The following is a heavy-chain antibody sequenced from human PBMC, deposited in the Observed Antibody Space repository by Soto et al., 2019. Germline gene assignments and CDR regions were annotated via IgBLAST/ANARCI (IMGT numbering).Heavy chain of an antibody. CDR2: ISNDGRRK. CDR1: GFSLSTNT. V-gene: IGHV3-30*04. D-gene: IGHD2-21*02. CDR3: ARVATAMTYDF. Sequence: GGSLRLSCAASGFSLSTNTMHWVRQVPGKGLEWVASISNDGRRKYYADFVKGRFTISRDTANNILYLEMNSLRAEDTSLYYCARVATAMTYDFWGQGT. J-gene: IGHJ4*02.